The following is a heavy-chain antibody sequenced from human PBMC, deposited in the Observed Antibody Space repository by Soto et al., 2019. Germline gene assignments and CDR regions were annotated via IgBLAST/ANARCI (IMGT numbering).Heavy chain of an antibody. J-gene: IGHJ4*01. D-gene: IGHD6-6*01. CDR2: IYWDDDK. CDR1: GFSLSTSGVG. V-gene: IGHV2-5*02. CDR3: AHRPYSTSSYYFGS. Sequence: QITLKESGPTLVKPTQTLTLTCTFSGFSLSTSGVGVGWIRQPPGKALEWLALIYWDDDKRDSPFLKSRLTIIKDTSKNLVILTMDNTDPMDTAPYYCAHRPYSTSSYYFGSWGHGTLVTVSS.